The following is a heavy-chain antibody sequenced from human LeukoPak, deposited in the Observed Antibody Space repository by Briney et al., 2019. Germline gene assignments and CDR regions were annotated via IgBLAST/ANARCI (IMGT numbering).Heavy chain of an antibody. Sequence: GGSLRLSCAASGFTFSSYTMNWVRQAPGKGLEWVSYISRSAIYYADSVKGRFTISRDNAKNSLYLEMNSLRAEDTALYHCARRYYYGDSWGQGTLVTVSS. D-gene: IGHD1-14*01. V-gene: IGHV3-48*04. CDR1: GFTFSSYT. J-gene: IGHJ4*02. CDR3: ARRYYYGDS. CDR2: ISRSAI.